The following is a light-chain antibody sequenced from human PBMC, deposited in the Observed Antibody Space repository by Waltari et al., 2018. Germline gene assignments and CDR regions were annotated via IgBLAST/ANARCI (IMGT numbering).Light chain of an antibody. CDR2: WAS. V-gene: IGKV4-1*01. Sequence: IVMTQSPASLAVSLGERATINCKANQSVFFSSTNKNYVAWYQQRPGQPPRLLLSWASIRESGVPDRVVGSGSGTDFTLTINSLQAEDVALDYCQHYYRTPYSFGQGTKLEIK. CDR1: QSVFFSSTNKNY. CDR3: QHYYRTPYS. J-gene: IGKJ2*03.